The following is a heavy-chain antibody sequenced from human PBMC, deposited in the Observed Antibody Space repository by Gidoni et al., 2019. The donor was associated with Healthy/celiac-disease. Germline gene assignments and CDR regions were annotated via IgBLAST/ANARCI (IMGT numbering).Heavy chain of an antibody. V-gene: IGHV3-30-3*01. D-gene: IGHD2-2*02. J-gene: IGHJ6*02. Sequence: QVQLVESGGGVVQPGRSLRLSCAASGFTFSSYAMHWVRQAPGKGLEWVAVISYDGSNKYYADSVKGRFTISRDNSKNTLYLQMNSLRAEDTAVYYCARDFSIRVQLTDYYYGMDVWGQGTTVTVSS. CDR2: ISYDGSNK. CDR1: GFTFSSYA. CDR3: ARDFSIRVQLTDYYYGMDV.